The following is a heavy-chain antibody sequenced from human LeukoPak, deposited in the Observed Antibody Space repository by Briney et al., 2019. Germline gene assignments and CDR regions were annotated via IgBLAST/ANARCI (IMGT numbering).Heavy chain of an antibody. J-gene: IGHJ3*02. CDR2: IYPGDSDT. CDR1: GYSFTSYW. V-gene: IGHV5-51*01. CDR3: ARLDGYYDSSGYYPRGAFDN. D-gene: IGHD3-22*01. Sequence: GESLKISCKGSGYSFTSYWIGWVRQMPGKGLEWMGIIYPGDSDTRYSPSFQGQVTISADKSISTAYLQWSSLKASDTAMYYCARLDGYYDSSGYYPRGAFDNWGQGTMVTVSS.